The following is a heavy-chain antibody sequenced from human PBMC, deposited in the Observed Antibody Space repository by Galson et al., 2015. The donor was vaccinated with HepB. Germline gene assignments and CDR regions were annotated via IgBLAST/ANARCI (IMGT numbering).Heavy chain of an antibody. V-gene: IGHV3-30*18. Sequence: SLRLSCAASGFTFSSYGMHWVRQAPGKGLEWVAVISYDGSNKYYADSVKGRFTISRDNSKNTLYLQMNSLRAEDTAVYYCAKDGTYDFWSGYYDYWGQGTLVTVSS. J-gene: IGHJ4*02. CDR1: GFTFSSYG. CDR3: AKDGTYDFWSGYYDY. D-gene: IGHD3-3*01. CDR2: ISYDGSNK.